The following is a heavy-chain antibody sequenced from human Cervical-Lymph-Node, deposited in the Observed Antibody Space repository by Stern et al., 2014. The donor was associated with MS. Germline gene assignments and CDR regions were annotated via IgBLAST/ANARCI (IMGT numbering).Heavy chain of an antibody. CDR2: IYYGGNS. J-gene: IGHJ1*01. Sequence: VQLEESGPGLVKPSQTLSLTCTVSRDSITSHGYYWSWIRQFPGNGLEWIGYIYYGGNSYYNPSLKGRVSISIQTSKNQFSLSLISLTAADTAVYFCVRSYSAEYFEDWGQGTLVSVSS. V-gene: IGHV4-31*03. D-gene: IGHD2-15*01. CDR3: VRSYSAEYFED. CDR1: RDSITSHGYY.